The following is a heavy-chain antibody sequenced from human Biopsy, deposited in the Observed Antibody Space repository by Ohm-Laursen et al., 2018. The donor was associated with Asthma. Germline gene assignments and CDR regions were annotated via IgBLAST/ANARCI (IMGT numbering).Heavy chain of an antibody. CDR3: ARTTYGHDGFDP. CDR1: GGSINIGDYY. J-gene: IGHJ5*02. D-gene: IGHD4-17*01. V-gene: IGHV4-31*03. Sequence: TLSLTCTVSGGSINIGDYYWSWTRQHPVKGLEWIGHIYYSGSTYYNPSLKSRVSISLDTSKNQFSLSLTPVTAADTAVYYCARTTYGHDGFDPWGQGTLVTVSS. CDR2: IYYSGST.